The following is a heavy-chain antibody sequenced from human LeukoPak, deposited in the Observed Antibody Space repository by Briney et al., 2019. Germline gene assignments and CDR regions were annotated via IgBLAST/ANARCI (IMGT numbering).Heavy chain of an antibody. CDR3: AREDGYCSGGNCYSYFDS. D-gene: IGHD2-15*01. CDR2: ISYDGSNK. CDR1: GFTFSTYT. V-gene: IGHV3-30-3*01. J-gene: IGHJ4*02. Sequence: AGGSLRLSCAASGFTFSTYTIHWVRQAPGKGLEWVAVISYDGSNKYYADSVKGRFTISKDNSKNTLYLQMNSLRPEDTAVYYCAREDGYCSGGNCYSYFDSWGQGTLVTVSS.